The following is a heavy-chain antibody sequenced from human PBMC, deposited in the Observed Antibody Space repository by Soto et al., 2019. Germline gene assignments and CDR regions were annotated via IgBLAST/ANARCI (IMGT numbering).Heavy chain of an antibody. J-gene: IGHJ3*02. CDR1: GYSFTSYW. D-gene: IGHD2-21*02. CDR3: ARCGGDCSQLGAFDI. CDR2: IYPGDSDT. Sequence: GESLKISCNGSGYSFTSYWIGWVRQMPGKGLEWMGIIYPGDSDTRYSPSFQGQVTISADKSISTAYLQWSSLKASDTAMYYCARCGGDCSQLGAFDIWGQGTMVTVSS. V-gene: IGHV5-51*01.